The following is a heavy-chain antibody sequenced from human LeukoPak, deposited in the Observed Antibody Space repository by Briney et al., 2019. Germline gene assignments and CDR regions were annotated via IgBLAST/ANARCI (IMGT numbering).Heavy chain of an antibody. J-gene: IGHJ4*02. CDR2: INHSGST. D-gene: IGHD6-13*01. CDR3: AARFPGLFRDSSSWSVAPLGY. Sequence: PSETLSLTCAVYGGSFSGYYWSWIRQPPGKGLEWIGEINHSGSTNYNPSLKSRVTISVDTSKNQFSLKLSSVTAADTAVYYCAARFPGLFRDSSSWSVAPLGYWGQGTLVTVSS. CDR1: GGSFSGYY. V-gene: IGHV4-34*01.